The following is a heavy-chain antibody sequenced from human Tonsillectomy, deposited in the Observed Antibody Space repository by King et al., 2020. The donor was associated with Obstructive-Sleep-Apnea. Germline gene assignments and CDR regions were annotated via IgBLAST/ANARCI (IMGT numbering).Heavy chain of an antibody. CDR1: GVTVSSNY. Sequence: VQLVESGGGLVQPGGSLRLSCAASGVTVSSNYMSWVRQAPGKGLEWVSVIYGGGNIYYADSVKGRFTISRDNSKKTLYLQMNSLGAEDTAVYYCAGASGYDPVKTDYWGQGTLVTVSS. CDR2: IYGGGNI. D-gene: IGHD5-12*01. J-gene: IGHJ4*02. V-gene: IGHV3-66*01. CDR3: AGASGYDPVKTDY.